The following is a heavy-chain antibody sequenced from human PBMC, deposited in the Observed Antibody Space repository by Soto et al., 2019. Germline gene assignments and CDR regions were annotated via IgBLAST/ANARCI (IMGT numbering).Heavy chain of an antibody. V-gene: IGHV3-23*01. Sequence: GGSLRLSCAASGFTFSSYAMSWVRQAPGKGLEWVSAISGSGGSTYYADSVKGRFTISRDNSKNTLYLQMNSLRAEDTAVYYCAALGYCSGGICYGGPDYWGQGTLVTVSS. J-gene: IGHJ4*02. CDR2: ISGSGGST. CDR1: GFTFSSYA. CDR3: AALGYCSGGICYGGPDY. D-gene: IGHD2-15*01.